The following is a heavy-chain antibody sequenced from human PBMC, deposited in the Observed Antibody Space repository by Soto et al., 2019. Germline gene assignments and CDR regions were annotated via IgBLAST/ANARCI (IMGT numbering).Heavy chain of an antibody. CDR3: ATGDYYDSSGYYWAPFDY. V-gene: IGHV3-7*04. D-gene: IGHD3-22*01. CDR2: IKPDGSEK. Sequence: GGSLRLSCAASGFTFSTYWMSWVRQAPGKGLEWVANIKPDGSEKWYVDSVKGRFTISRDNAKNSLYLQMNSLRAEDTAVYYCATGDYYDSSGYYWAPFDYWGQGTLVTVSS. CDR1: GFTFSTYW. J-gene: IGHJ4*02.